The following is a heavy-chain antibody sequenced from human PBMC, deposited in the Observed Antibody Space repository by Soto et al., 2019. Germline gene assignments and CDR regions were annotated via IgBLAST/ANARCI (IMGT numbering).Heavy chain of an antibody. CDR1: GGSASSADHY. Sequence: SETMSLTCTVSGGSASSADHYWSWIRQHPGKGLEWIGYIYYTGSTYYNPSLKSRVSISVDTSKNQFSLKLSSLAAADTAMYYCARANSVSGRSWFDPWGQGTLVTVSS. CDR3: ARANSVSGRSWFDP. CDR2: IYYTGST. V-gene: IGHV4-31*03. J-gene: IGHJ5*02. D-gene: IGHD1-26*01.